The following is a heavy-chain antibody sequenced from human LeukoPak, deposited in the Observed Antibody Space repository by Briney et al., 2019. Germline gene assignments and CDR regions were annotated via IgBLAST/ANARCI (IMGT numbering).Heavy chain of an antibody. CDR3: ARDVRPLIHAFDI. J-gene: IGHJ3*02. V-gene: IGHV4-39*07. CDR1: GGSISSSSYY. Sequence: SETLSLTCTVSGGSISSSSYYWGWIRQPPGKGLEWIGSIYYSGSTYYNPSLKSRVTISVDTSKNQFSLKLSSVTAADTAVYYCARDVRPLIHAFDIWGQGTMVTVSS. CDR2: IYYSGST.